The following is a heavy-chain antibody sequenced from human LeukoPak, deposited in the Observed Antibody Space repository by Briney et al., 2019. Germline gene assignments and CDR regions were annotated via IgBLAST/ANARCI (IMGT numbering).Heavy chain of an antibody. CDR3: ARGTRYGDYPFDY. CDR1: GGSISSGDYY. D-gene: IGHD4-17*01. J-gene: IGHJ4*02. V-gene: IGHV4-30-4*08. Sequence: SETLSLTCTVSGGSISSGDYYWSWIRQPPGKGLEWIGYIYYSGSTYYNPSPKSRVTISVDTSKNQFSLKLSSVTAADTAVYYCARGTRYGDYPFDYWGQGTLVTVSS. CDR2: IYYSGST.